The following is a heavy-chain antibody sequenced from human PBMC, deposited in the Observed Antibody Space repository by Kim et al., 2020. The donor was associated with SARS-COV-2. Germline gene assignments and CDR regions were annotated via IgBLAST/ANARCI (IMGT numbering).Heavy chain of an antibody. Sequence: SETLSLTCTVSGGSVSSGSYYWSWIRQPPGKGLEWIGYIYYSGSTNYNPSLKSRVTISVDTSKNQFSLKLSSVTAADTAVYYCATPGIAAAGEPFDYWGQGTLVTVSS. V-gene: IGHV4-61*01. CDR3: ATPGIAAAGEPFDY. CDR2: IYYSGST. J-gene: IGHJ4*02. D-gene: IGHD6-13*01. CDR1: GGSVSSGSYY.